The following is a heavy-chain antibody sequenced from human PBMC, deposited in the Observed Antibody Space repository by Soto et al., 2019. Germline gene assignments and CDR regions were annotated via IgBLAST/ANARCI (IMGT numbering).Heavy chain of an antibody. Sequence: GGSLRLSCAASGFTFSSYAMSWVRQAPGKGLEWVSAISGSGGSTYYADSVKGRFTISRDNSKNTLYLQMNSLRAEDTAVYYCAKDLELRYFDWLSLFDYWGQGTLVTVSS. CDR3: AKDLELRYFDWLSLFDY. D-gene: IGHD3-9*01. CDR2: ISGSGGST. J-gene: IGHJ4*02. CDR1: GFTFSSYA. V-gene: IGHV3-23*01.